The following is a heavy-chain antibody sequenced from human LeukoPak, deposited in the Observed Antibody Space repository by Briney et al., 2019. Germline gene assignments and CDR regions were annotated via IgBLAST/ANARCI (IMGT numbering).Heavy chain of an antibody. Sequence: GGSLRLSCAASGFTFSSYWMHWVRQAPGKGLVWVSRINSDGSSTSYADSVKGRFTISRDNAKNTLYLQMHSLRAEDTAVYYCATTGGYYGSGSYCDYWGQGTLVTVSS. J-gene: IGHJ4*02. V-gene: IGHV3-74*01. CDR1: GFTFSSYW. D-gene: IGHD3-10*01. CDR2: INSDGSST. CDR3: ATTGGYYGSGSYCDY.